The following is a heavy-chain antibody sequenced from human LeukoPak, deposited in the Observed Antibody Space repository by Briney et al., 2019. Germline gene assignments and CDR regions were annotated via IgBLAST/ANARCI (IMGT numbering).Heavy chain of an antibody. J-gene: IGHJ5*02. D-gene: IGHD3-3*01. V-gene: IGHV2-5*01. Sequence: SGPTLVNPTQTLTLTCTFSGFSLSTSGVGVGWIRQPPGEALEWLALIYWTDDKRYSPSLKSRLTIAKDTPKNQVDLTMTNMDPVDTATYYCVHAITIFGVPRENWFDPWGQGTLVTVSS. CDR3: VHAITIFGVPRENWFDP. CDR2: IYWTDDK. CDR1: GFSLSTSGVG.